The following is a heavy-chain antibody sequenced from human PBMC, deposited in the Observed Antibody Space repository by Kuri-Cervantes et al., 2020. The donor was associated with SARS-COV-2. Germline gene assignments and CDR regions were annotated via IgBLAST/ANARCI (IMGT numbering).Heavy chain of an antibody. V-gene: IGHV3-33*01. CDR2: IWYDGSNK. CDR1: GFTFSSYG. J-gene: IGHJ6*02. Sequence: GESLKISCAASGFTFSSYGMHWVRQAPGKGLEWVAVIWYDGSNKYYADSVKGRFTISRDNSKNTLYLQMNSLRAEDTAVYYCARGSKYPMMYYYYGMDVWGQGTTVTVSS. D-gene: IGHD3-22*01. CDR3: ARGSKYPMMYYYYGMDV.